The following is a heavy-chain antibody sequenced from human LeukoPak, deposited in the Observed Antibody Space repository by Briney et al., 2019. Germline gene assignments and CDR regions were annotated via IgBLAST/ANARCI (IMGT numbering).Heavy chain of an antibody. D-gene: IGHD1-26*01. CDR1: GSRFTSYW. CDR2: IYPGDSYT. J-gene: IGHJ4*02. CDR3: ARLKCCREWEPFDY. Sequence: GEPLKISCKGSGSRFTSYWIGGVRQMPGKGLEGMGIIYPGDSYTRYSPSFQGQVTISADKSISTAYLQWSSLKASDTAMYYCARLKCCREWEPFDYWGQGTLVTVSS. V-gene: IGHV5-51*01.